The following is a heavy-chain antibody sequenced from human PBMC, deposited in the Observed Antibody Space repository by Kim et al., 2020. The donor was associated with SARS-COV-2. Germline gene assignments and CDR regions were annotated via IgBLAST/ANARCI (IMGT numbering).Heavy chain of an antibody. J-gene: IGHJ3*02. V-gene: IGHV3-15*01. CDR2: TT. D-gene: IGHD2-21*01. Sequence: TTDYAAPVKGRFTISRYDSKNTLYLKMNSLKTEDTAVYYCTTMLFYAFDIWGQGTMVTVSS. CDR3: TTMLFYAFDI.